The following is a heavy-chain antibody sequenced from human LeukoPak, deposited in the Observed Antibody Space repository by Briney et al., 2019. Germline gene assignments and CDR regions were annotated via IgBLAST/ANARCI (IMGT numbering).Heavy chain of an antibody. CDR1: GFTFSDYW. D-gene: IGHD6-19*01. V-gene: IGHV3-74*01. J-gene: IGHJ4*02. CDR3: AKTSGWYYFDY. CDR2: ISSDGSRV. Sequence: GGSLRLSCAASGFTFSDYWMHWVRQAPGKGLVWVSRISSDGSRVTYADSVKGRFTISRDNAKNTLYLQMNSLRAEDTAVYYCAKTSGWYYFDYWGQGTLVTVSS.